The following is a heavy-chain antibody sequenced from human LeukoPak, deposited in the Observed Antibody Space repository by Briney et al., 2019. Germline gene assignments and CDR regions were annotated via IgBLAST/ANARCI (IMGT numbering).Heavy chain of an antibody. V-gene: IGHV4-39*02. CDR3: ARLLPYRSEGISYFWEYFDY. CDR2: FYYTGDT. D-gene: IGHD2-15*01. J-gene: IGHJ4*02. CDR1: GGSITISTYS. Sequence: SETLSLTCSLSGGSITISTYSWGWIRQPPGKGLEWIGSFYYTGDTYYGPSLKSRVTISVDSSKNHLSLNLSSLHATDTAVYYCARLLPYRSEGISYFWEYFDYWGQGTLVTVSS.